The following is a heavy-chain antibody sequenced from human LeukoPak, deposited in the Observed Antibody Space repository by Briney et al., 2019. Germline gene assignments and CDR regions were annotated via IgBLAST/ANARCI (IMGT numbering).Heavy chain of an antibody. CDR2: IIPIFGTA. Sequence: SVKVSCKASGGTFSSYAISWVRQAPGQGLEWMGGIIPIFGTANYAQKFQGRVTITAAESTSTAYMELSSLRSEDTAVYYCARIAVRGVIIHYHFDYWGQGTLVTVSS. CDR1: GGTFSSYA. CDR3: ARIAVRGVIIHYHFDY. D-gene: IGHD3-10*01. J-gene: IGHJ4*02. V-gene: IGHV1-69*13.